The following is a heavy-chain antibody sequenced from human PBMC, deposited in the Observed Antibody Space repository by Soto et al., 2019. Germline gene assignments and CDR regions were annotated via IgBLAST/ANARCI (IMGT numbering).Heavy chain of an antibody. Sequence: GESQKISCNGSGDSFTSYWIRWVRQMPGKGLEWMGIIYPGDSDTRYSPSFQGQVTISADKSISTAYLQWSSLKASDTAMYYCASILGSAGPYYFDYWGQGTLVTVSS. CDR3: ASILGSAGPYYFDY. V-gene: IGHV5-51*01. CDR2: IYPGDSDT. CDR1: GDSFTSYW. J-gene: IGHJ4*02. D-gene: IGHD3-10*01.